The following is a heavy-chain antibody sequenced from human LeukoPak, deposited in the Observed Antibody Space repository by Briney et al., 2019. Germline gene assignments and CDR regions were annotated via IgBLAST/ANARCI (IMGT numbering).Heavy chain of an antibody. V-gene: IGHV3-7*01. D-gene: IGHD6-13*01. J-gene: IGHJ4*02. CDR2: IKQDGSEK. CDR1: GFTFSSYW. Sequence: GGSLRLSCAASGFTFSSYWMSWVRQAPGKGLEWVANIKQDGSEKYYVDSVKGRFTISRDNAKNSLYLQMNSLRAEDTAVYYCARDHSSSWSGLDYWGQGTLVTVSS. CDR3: ARDHSSSWSGLDY.